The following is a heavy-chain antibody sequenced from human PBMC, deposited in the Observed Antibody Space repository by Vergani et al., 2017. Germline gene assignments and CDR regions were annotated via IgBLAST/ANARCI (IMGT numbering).Heavy chain of an antibody. CDR3: ARLVRGVIPFTPPSGMIDY. CDR1: GGTFSSYA. D-gene: IGHD3-10*01. Sequence: QVQLVQSGAEVKKPGSSGKVSCKASGGTFSSYAISWGRQAPGQGLEWMGGIIPIFGTATYAQKFQGRVTITADQSTSTAYMELSSLRAEDTAVYSCARLVRGVIPFTPPSGMIDYGGQGTLVTVSS. J-gene: IGHJ4*02. CDR2: IIPIFGTA. V-gene: IGHV1-69*13.